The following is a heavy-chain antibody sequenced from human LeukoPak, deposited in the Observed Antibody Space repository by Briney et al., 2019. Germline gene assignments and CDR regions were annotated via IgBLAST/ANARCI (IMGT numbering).Heavy chain of an antibody. CDR1: GFTFDDYG. CDR2: LNWNGAST. CDR3: ARVSGITMIVVLAHAFDI. V-gene: IGHV3-20*04. D-gene: IGHD3-22*01. J-gene: IGHJ3*02. Sequence: PGGSLRLSCAASGFTFDDYGLSWVRQVPGKGLEWVSGLNWNGASTGYADSVKGRFTISRDNAKNSLYLQMNSLRAEDTALYYCARVSGITMIVVLAHAFDIWGQGTMVTVSS.